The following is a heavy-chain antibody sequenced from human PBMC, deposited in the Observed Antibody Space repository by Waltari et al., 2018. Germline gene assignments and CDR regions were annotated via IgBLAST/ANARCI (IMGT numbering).Heavy chain of an antibody. D-gene: IGHD2-21*01. Sequence: EVQLFDSGGGLIQPGGSRRLSCVAHGFPRHRNAMTWVRPAPGKGLEWFSSVTGDTFYADSVKGRFTISRDSSKNTVYLQMDDLRGEDTALYFCVRDHSRDVRDDPQFPHFDYWSQGTLVTVSS. J-gene: IGHJ4*02. CDR1: GFPRHRNA. CDR2: SVTGDT. V-gene: IGHV3-23*01. CDR3: VRDHSRDVRDDPQFPHFDY.